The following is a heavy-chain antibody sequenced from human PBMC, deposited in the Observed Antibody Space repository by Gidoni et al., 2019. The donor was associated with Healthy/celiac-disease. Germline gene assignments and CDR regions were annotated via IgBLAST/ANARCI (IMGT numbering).Heavy chain of an antibody. CDR3: ASLAGHSSVDDAFDI. V-gene: IGHV1-8*01. J-gene: IGHJ3*02. D-gene: IGHD6-19*01. Sequence: ARIYGKASGYTFTSYDINWVRQATGQGLEWMGWMNPNSGNTGYAQKFQGRVTMTRNTSISTAYMELSSLRSEDTAVYYCASLAGHSSVDDAFDIWGQGTMVTVSS. CDR2: MNPNSGNT. CDR1: GYTFTSYD.